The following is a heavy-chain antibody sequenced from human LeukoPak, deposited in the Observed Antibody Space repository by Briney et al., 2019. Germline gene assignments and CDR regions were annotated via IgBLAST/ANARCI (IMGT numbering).Heavy chain of an antibody. D-gene: IGHD2/OR15-2a*01. J-gene: IGHJ4*02. V-gene: IGHV3-23*01. Sequence: GGSLRLSCAASGFTFSTYAMSWVRQAPGKGLEWVSVISGSADNTYYADSVRGRFTISRDNSKNTLYLQMNSLRAEDTAVYYCARVTYAVPDYWGQGTLVAVSS. CDR1: GFTFSTYA. CDR2: ISGSADNT. CDR3: ARVTYAVPDY.